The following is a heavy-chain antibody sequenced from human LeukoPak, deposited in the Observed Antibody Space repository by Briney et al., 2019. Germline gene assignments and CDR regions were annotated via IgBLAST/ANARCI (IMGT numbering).Heavy chain of an antibody. J-gene: IGHJ1*01. D-gene: IGHD3-22*01. CDR1: GGSFSGYY. CDR2: INHSGST. V-gene: IGHV4-34*01. CDR3: ARGKNYYDSSGYYYAVQH. Sequence: SSETLSLTCAVYGGSFSGYYWSWIRQAPGKGLEWIGEINHSGSTNYNPSLKSRVTISVDTSKNQFSLKLSSVTAADTAVYYWARGKNYYDSSGYYYAVQHWRQGTLLTVSS.